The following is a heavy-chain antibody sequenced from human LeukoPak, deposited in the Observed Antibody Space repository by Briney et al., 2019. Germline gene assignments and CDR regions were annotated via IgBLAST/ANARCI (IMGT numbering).Heavy chain of an antibody. CDR3: ARETLGGDY. CDR1: GGSISSYY. CDR2: IYYSGST. Sequence: SETLSLTCTVSGGSISSYYWSWIRQPPGKGLEWIGYIYYSGSTNYNPSLKSRVTISVDTSKNQFSLKPSSVTAADTAVYYCARETLGGDYWGQGTLVTVSS. J-gene: IGHJ4*02. V-gene: IGHV4-59*01.